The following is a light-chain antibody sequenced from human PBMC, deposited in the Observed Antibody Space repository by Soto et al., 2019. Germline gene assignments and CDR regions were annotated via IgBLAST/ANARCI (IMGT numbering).Light chain of an antibody. Sequence: EIVMTQSPATLSVSPGERVTLSCRASQSVSSNLGWYQQKFGQAPRLLIYGASTRATGVPARFSGSGSGTEFTLTISSLQSEDFAIYYYQQYNDRPPQLTFGGGTKVEIK. J-gene: IGKJ4*01. V-gene: IGKV3-15*01. CDR1: QSVSSN. CDR2: GAS. CDR3: QQYNDRPPQLT.